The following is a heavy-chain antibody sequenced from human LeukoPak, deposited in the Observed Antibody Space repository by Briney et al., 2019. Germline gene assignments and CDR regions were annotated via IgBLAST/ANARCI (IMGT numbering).Heavy chain of an antibody. Sequence: SQTLSLTCTVSGGSISSGDYYWSWLRQPPGMGLEWIGYIYYSGSTYYNPSLKSRVSISVDTSKNQFSLKLSSVTAADTAVYYCARAYDSSGFPLFDYWGQGALVTVSS. J-gene: IGHJ4*02. V-gene: IGHV4-30-4*01. CDR1: GGSISSGDYY. D-gene: IGHD3-22*01. CDR2: IYYSGST. CDR3: ARAYDSSGFPLFDY.